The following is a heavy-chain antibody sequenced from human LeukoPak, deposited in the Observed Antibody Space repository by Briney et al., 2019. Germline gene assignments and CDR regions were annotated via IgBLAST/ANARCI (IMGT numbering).Heavy chain of an antibody. CDR1: GFTFSSYA. D-gene: IGHD2-15*01. V-gene: IGHV3-64D*09. CDR2: ITSNGGST. CDR3: VKAPLGYCSGGSCYRRYYFDY. J-gene: IGHJ4*02. Sequence: GGSLRLSCAASGFTFSSYAMHWVRQAPGKGLEYVSAITSNGGSTYYADSVKGRFTISRDNSKNTLYLQMSSLRAEDTAVYYCVKAPLGYCSGGSCYRRYYFDYWGQGTLVTVSS.